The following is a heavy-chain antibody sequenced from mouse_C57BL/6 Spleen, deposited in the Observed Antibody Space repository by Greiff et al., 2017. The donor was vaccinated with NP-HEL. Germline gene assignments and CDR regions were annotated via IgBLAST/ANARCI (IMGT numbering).Heavy chain of an antibody. Sequence: QVHVKQSGPGLVQPSQSLSITCTVSGFSLTSYGVHWVRQSPGKGLEWLGVIWSGGSTDYNAAFISRLSISKDNSKSQVFFKMNSLQADDTAIYYCARTGGSSLDYWDFDVWGTGTTVTVSS. V-gene: IGHV2-2*01. CDR1: GFSLTSYG. CDR3: ARTGGSSLDYWDFDV. CDR2: IWSGGST. D-gene: IGHD1-1*01. J-gene: IGHJ1*03.